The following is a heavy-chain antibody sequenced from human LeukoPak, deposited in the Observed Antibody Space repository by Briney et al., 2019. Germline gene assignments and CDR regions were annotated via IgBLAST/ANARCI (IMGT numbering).Heavy chain of an antibody. Sequence: ASVKLSCKASGSTVSGYFMNWGRQAPGHGREGMGWINTNSGSANTAQKFQGRVTMTRDTSISTAYMELSRLRSDDAAVYYCERDWPHTTGTTSDWGQETLVTVSS. V-gene: IGHV1-2*02. CDR2: INTNSGSA. CDR3: ERDWPHTTGTTSD. CDR1: GSTVSGYF. D-gene: IGHD1-1*01. J-gene: IGHJ4*02.